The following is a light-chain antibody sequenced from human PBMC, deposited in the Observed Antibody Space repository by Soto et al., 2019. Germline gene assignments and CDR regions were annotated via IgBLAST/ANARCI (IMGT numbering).Light chain of an antibody. Sequence: DIEMPQSPSTLSASVGDRVTITCRATQSLNIWLAWYQQKPGKAPKLLISKASSLESGVPSRFSGSGSGTEFSLTISSLQPDDFATYYCQQYKAYSYTFGQGTRLEIK. J-gene: IGKJ5*01. CDR1: QSLNIW. CDR3: QQYKAYSYT. V-gene: IGKV1-5*03. CDR2: KAS.